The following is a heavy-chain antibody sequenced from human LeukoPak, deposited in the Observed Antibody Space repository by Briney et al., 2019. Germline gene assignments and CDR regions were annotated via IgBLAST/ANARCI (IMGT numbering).Heavy chain of an antibody. J-gene: IGHJ3*02. V-gene: IGHV1-18*01. CDR1: GYSFTTFG. CDR2: ITGYNANT. CDR3: ARHTSGIYIPDGALEI. D-gene: IGHD1-26*01. Sequence: ASVKLSCKTSGYSFTTFGISWVRQAPGQALEWMGWITGYNANTNYAQKFQGRVTITIDTSTTTVFMELRSLESDDTAVYFCARHTSGIYIPDGALEIWGQGTMVTVSS.